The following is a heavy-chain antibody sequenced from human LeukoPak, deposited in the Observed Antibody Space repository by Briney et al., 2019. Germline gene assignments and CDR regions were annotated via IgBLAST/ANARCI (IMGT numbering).Heavy chain of an antibody. Sequence: SETLSLTCTVSGYSITNGYYWGWIRQPPGKGLEWIGSIYHSGRTYYTPSLKSRVTISVDTSKHQFSLKLSSVTAADTAVYYCAREGGHYDTTTYFNDSFDIWGQGTMVTVSS. CDR2: IYHSGRT. CDR3: AREGGHYDTTTYFNDSFDI. D-gene: IGHD2/OR15-2a*01. CDR1: GYSITNGYY. V-gene: IGHV4-38-2*02. J-gene: IGHJ3*02.